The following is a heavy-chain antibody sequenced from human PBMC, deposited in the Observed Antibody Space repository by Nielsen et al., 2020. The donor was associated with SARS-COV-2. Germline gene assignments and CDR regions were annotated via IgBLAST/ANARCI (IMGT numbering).Heavy chain of an antibody. D-gene: IGHD4-11*01. Sequence: SVKVSCKASGFSFSNSAMEWVRQARGQRLDWIGRIVVGSGNTNFAQKFHGRVTITRDMSTSTAYMELSSLRSEDTAIYYCVADTFSNDYYYYMNVWGKGTTVTVSS. V-gene: IGHV1-58*02. J-gene: IGHJ6*03. CDR2: IVVGSGNT. CDR1: GFSFSNSA. CDR3: VADTFSNDYYYYMNV.